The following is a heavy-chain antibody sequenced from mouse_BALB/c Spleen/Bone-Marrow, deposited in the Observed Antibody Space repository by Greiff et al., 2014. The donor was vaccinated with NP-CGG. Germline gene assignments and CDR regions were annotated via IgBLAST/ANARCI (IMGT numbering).Heavy chain of an antibody. J-gene: IGHJ4*01. V-gene: IGHV1-87*01. CDR3: ARYYYAMDY. CDR1: GYTFTSYW. CDR2: IYPGDGDT. Sequence: QVQLQQSGAELARPGASVKLSCKASGYTFTSYWMQWVKQRPGQGLEWIGAIYPGDGDTRYTQKFKGKATLTAEKSSSTAYMQLSSLASEDSAVYYCARYYYAMDYWGQGTSVTVSS.